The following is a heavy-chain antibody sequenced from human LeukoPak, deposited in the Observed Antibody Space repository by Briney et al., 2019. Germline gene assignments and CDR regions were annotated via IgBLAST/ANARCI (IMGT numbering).Heavy chain of an antibody. CDR1: GFTFNSYD. V-gene: IGHV3-23*01. CDR3: AKAGSGHYYDY. J-gene: IGHJ4*02. D-gene: IGHD3-22*01. Sequence: GGSLRLSCAASGFTFNSYDMTWVRRAPGKGPEWVSLITTDTYYADSVRGRFTISRDSSKNTLYLQMNSLRADDTAVYYCAKAGSGHYYDYWGQGTLVTVSS. CDR2: ITTDT.